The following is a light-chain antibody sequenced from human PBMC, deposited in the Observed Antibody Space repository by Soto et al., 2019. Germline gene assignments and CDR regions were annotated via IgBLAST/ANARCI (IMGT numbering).Light chain of an antibody. CDR1: QSVLYSSNNRNY. Sequence: DIVMTQSPDSLAVSLGERATINCKSSQSVLYSSNNRNYLAWYQQKPGQPPKLLIYWASTRESGVPDRFSGSGSGTDFTLTISSLQAEDVAVYYCQQSYSTPQTFGRWTKVEIK. CDR3: QQSYSTPQT. CDR2: WAS. J-gene: IGKJ1*01. V-gene: IGKV4-1*01.